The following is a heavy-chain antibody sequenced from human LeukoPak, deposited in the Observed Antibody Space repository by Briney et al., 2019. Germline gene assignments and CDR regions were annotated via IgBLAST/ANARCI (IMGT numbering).Heavy chain of an antibody. J-gene: IGHJ4*02. CDR3: ANRGYSSGWYFLY. D-gene: IGHD6-19*01. V-gene: IGHV3-48*04. CDR2: ISSGSGTI. CDR1: GFTFSKYS. Sequence: LPGGSLRLSCEASGFTFSKYSMNWVRQAPGKGLEWISYISSGSGTIYYADSVKGRFTISRDNAKNSLYLQMNSLRAEDTAVYYCANRGYSSGWYFLYWGQGTLVTVSS.